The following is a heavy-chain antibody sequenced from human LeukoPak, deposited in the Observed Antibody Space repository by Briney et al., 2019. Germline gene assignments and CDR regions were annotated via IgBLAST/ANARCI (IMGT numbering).Heavy chain of an antibody. D-gene: IGHD5-24*01. Sequence: GASVKVSCKASGGTFSSYAISWVRRAPGQGLEWMGGIIPIFGTANYAQKFQGRVTITTDESTSTAYMELSSLRSEGTAVYYCARGGEMATIIGDAFDIWGQGTMVTVSS. J-gene: IGHJ3*02. CDR3: ARGGEMATIIGDAFDI. V-gene: IGHV1-69*05. CDR2: IIPIFGTA. CDR1: GGTFSSYA.